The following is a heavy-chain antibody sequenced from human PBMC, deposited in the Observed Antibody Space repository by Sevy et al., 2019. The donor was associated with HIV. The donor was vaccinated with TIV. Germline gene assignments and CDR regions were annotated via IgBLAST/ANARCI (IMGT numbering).Heavy chain of an antibody. Sequence: SETLSLTCTVSGGSISTYYWSWIRQPPGKGLEWLGYIYYTGKTNYNPSLQTPVTMSIDTSRNQFSLRLTSVTSADTAMYYCARLSRNNVVVTGVRRDGFDIWGQGTMVTVS. CDR3: ARLSRNNVVVTGVRRDGFDI. D-gene: IGHD2-21*02. CDR2: IYYTGKT. V-gene: IGHV4-59*01. J-gene: IGHJ3*02. CDR1: GGSISTYY.